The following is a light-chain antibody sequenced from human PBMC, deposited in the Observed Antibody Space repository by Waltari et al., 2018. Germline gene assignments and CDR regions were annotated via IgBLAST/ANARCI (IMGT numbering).Light chain of an antibody. CDR3: QQYGTSPLT. V-gene: IGKV3-20*01. J-gene: IGKJ4*01. CDR2: AAS. Sequence: EIVLTQFPGTLSLSPGARAPLPCRASQSVSFNYLAWFQQKPGQPPRLLIYAASTRATGIPDRFSGSGSGTDFTLTISRLEPADFAVYYCQQYGTSPLTFGGGTKVEI. CDR1: QSVSFNY.